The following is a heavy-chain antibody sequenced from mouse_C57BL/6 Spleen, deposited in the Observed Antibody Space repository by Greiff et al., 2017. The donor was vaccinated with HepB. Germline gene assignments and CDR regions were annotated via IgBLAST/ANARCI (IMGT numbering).Heavy chain of an antibody. Sequence: VHVKQSGPELVKPGASVKMSCKASGYTFTDYNMHWVKQRHGKSLEWIGYINPNNCGTSYNQKFKGKATLTVNKSSSTAYMGLRSLTSEESAVYYCARTEVGKNAMDYWGQGTSVTVSS. CDR3: ARTEVGKNAMDY. D-gene: IGHD1-1*01. CDR2: INPNNCGT. J-gene: IGHJ4*01. CDR1: GYTFTDYN. V-gene: IGHV1-22*01.